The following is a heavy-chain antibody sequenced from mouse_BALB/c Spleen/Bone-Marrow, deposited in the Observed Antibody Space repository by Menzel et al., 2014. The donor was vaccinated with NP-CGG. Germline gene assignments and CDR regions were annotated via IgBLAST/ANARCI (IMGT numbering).Heavy chain of an antibody. CDR2: INPYNDGT. CDR3: ARRGFGEGYYAMDY. CDR1: GYTFTSYV. J-gene: IGHJ4*01. V-gene: IGHV1-14*01. Sequence: EVKLQESGPELVKPGASVKMSCKASGYTFTSYVMHWVKQKPGQGLEWIGYINPYNDGTKYNEKFKGEATLTSDKSSSTAYMELSSLTSEDSAVYYCARRGFGEGYYAMDYWGQGTSVTVSS.